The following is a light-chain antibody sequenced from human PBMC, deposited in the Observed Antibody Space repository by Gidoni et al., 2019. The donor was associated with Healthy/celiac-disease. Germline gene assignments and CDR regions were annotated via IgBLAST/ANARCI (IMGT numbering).Light chain of an antibody. CDR3: KAWDSSTDV. V-gene: IGLV3-1*01. CDR2: QDS. Sequence: SYELTQPPSVSLTPGQTASITCSGDQLGDKYACWYQQKPGQPPVLVIYQDSKRPSGIPERFSGSKSGNTATLTIGGNEAMDEADYYCKAWDSSTDVFGTGTKVTVL. J-gene: IGLJ1*01. CDR1: QLGDKY.